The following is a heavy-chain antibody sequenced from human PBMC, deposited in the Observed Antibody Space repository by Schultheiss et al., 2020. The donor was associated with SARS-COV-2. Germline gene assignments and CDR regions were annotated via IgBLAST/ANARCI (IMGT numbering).Heavy chain of an antibody. CDR1: GFTFSSYG. CDR2: ISGSGGST. D-gene: IGHD2-8*01. Sequence: GGSLRLSCAASGFTFSSYGMHWVRQAPGKGLEWVSAISGSGGSTYYADSVKGRFTISRDNSKNTLYLQMNSLRAEDTAVYYCARRRNGGRVDYWGQGTLVTVSS. J-gene: IGHJ4*02. CDR3: ARRRNGGRVDY. V-gene: IGHV3-23*01.